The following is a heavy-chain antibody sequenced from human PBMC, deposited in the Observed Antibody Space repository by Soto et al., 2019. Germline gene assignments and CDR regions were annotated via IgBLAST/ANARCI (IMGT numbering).Heavy chain of an antibody. CDR1: GFNFRTTA. V-gene: IGHV1-58*01. J-gene: IGHJ4*02. CDR3: AADPYYYDSSDYYSFDQ. Sequence: ASVKVSCKASGFNFRTTAVQWVRQARGQRLEWIGWIVVGSGNTNYAQNFHERVTITRDVSTSTAYMDVSSLRFEDTAVYYCAADPYYYDSSDYYSFDQWGQGTLVTVS. D-gene: IGHD3-22*01. CDR2: IVVGSGNT.